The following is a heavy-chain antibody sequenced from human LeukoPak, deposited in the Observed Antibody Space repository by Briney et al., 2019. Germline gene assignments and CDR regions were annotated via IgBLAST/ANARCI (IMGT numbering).Heavy chain of an antibody. J-gene: IGHJ4*02. Sequence: SETLSLTCTVSGGSISSSSYYWGWIRQPPGKGLEWIGSIYYSGSTYYNPSLKSRVTISVDTSKNQFSLKLSSVTAADTAVYYCARGPVGYWGQGTLVTVSS. CDR3: ARGPVGY. V-gene: IGHV4-39*07. CDR1: GGSISSSSYY. CDR2: IYYSGST.